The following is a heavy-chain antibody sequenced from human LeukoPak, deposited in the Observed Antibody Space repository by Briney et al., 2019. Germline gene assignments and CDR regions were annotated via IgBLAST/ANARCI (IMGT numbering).Heavy chain of an antibody. J-gene: IGHJ5*02. Sequence: GGSLRLSCAASGFTFTKYWMTWVRQAPGKGLEWVGNIKQDGSDKNYMDSVKGRFTISRDNSKNTLYLQMNSLRAEDTAVYYCAQLSNYYGPGTLGGFDPWGQGTLVTVSS. CDR3: AQLSNYYGPGTLGGFDP. D-gene: IGHD3-10*01. CDR2: IKQDGSDK. V-gene: IGHV3-7*01. CDR1: GFTFTKYW.